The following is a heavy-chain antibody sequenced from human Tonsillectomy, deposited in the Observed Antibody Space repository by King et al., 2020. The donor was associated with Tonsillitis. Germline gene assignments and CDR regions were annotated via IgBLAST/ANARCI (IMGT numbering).Heavy chain of an antibody. D-gene: IGHD2-2*01. V-gene: IGHV4-30-4*01. CDR3: ARVVARDIGLVPAGRGLCPGTFDV. Sequence: QLQESGPGLVEPSQTLSLTCTVSGGSISSGYSYWSWIRQPPGKGLEWIAYIYYSGSTYYNPSLKSRVTLSLDTSKNQFSLKLSAVTAAETAVYYCARVVARDIGLVPAGRGLCPGTFDVWGQGTTVTVSS. CDR2: IYYSGST. J-gene: IGHJ3*01. CDR1: GGSISSGYSY.